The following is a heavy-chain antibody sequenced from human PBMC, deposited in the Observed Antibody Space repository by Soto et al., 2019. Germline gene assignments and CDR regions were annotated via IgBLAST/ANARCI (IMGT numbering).Heavy chain of an antibody. CDR2: ISSSSSHI. Sequence: PGGSLRLSCAASGFTLTTYSMNRVRQASGKGLEWVASISSSSSHIYYADSVKGRFTISRDNARNSLYLQMNSLRAEDTAVYYCVRERGLSSYYGMDVWGQGTTVTVSS. D-gene: IGHD3-10*01. J-gene: IGHJ6*02. V-gene: IGHV3-21*01. CDR1: GFTLTTYS. CDR3: VRERGLSSYYGMDV.